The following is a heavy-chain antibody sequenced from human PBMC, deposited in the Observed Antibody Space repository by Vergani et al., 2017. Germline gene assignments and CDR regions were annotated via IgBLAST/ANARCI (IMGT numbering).Heavy chain of an antibody. D-gene: IGHD4-17*01. J-gene: IGHJ4*02. V-gene: IGHV3-23*01. CDR3: ANSDYGDYRSFDY. CDR2: ISGSGGST. Sequence: EVQLLESGGGLVQPGGSLRLSCAASGFTFSSYAMSWVRQAPGKGLEWVSAISGSGGSTYYADSVKGRFTISRDNSKNTLYLQMNSLGAEDTAVYYCANSDYGDYRSFDYWGQGTLVTVSS. CDR1: GFTFSSYA.